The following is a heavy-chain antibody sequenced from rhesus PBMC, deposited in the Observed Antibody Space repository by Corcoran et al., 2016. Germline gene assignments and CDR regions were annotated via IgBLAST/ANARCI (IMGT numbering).Heavy chain of an antibody. Sequence: QVTLKESGPALVKPTQTLTLTCTFSGFSLSTSGMGVGWIRQPPGKALEWLASIYWDDDKYYRTSLKSRHTISKDTSKNQVVLTMTNMDPVDTATYYCARDPQYYFDYWGQGVLVTVSS. D-gene: IGHD3S6*01. V-gene: IGHV2S1*01. CDR3: ARDPQYYFDY. J-gene: IGHJ4*01. CDR1: GFSLSTSGMG. CDR2: IYWDDDK.